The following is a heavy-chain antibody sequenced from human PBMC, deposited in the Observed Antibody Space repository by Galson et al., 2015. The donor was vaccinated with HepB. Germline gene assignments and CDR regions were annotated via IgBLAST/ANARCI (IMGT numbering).Heavy chain of an antibody. D-gene: IGHD1-26*01. J-gene: IGHJ3*02. CDR3: ARDPRGTYGAFDI. Sequence: SLRLSCAASGFIFSDYWMNWVRQTPGKGLEWVADINEDGTDKCYADSVKGRFIISRDNSKSTLYLQMNSLRAEDTAVYYCARDPRGTYGAFDIWGQGTMVAVSS. CDR2: INEDGTDK. V-gene: IGHV3-7*03. CDR1: GFIFSDYW.